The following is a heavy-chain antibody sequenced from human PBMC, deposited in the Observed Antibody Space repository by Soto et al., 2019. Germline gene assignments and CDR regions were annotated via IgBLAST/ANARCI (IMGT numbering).Heavy chain of an antibody. Sequence: SETLSLTCNVSGGSINGYYWSWIRQPPGKGLEWIGYIFYSGTTNYNPSLKSRVTMSVDTSKTQFSLKLRSATSADTAVYYCARVMTGTYLDVFDSWGQGTLVTVSS. V-gene: IGHV4-59*01. J-gene: IGHJ4*02. D-gene: IGHD1-7*01. CDR2: IFYSGTT. CDR3: ARVMTGTYLDVFDS. CDR1: GGSINGYY.